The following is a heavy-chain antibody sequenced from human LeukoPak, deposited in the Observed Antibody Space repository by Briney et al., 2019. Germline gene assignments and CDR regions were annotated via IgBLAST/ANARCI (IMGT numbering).Heavy chain of an antibody. CDR1: GYTFMTYG. CDR2: ISPYNGNT. D-gene: IGHD3-16*01. V-gene: IGHV1-18*01. CDR3: VRDLNYDYVWGMF. J-gene: IGHJ4*02. Sequence: ASVKVSCEASGYTFMTYGISWVRQAPGQGLEWVGWISPYNGNTNYAQKFQGRVTMTTDTSTSTAYMELRSLRFDDTAVYYCVRDLNYDYVWGMFWGQGTLVTVSS.